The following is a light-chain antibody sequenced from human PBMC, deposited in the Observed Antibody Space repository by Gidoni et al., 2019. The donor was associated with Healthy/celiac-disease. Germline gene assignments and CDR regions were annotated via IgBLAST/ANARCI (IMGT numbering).Light chain of an antibody. CDR3: AAWDDSLNEWV. J-gene: IGLJ3*02. V-gene: IGLV1-44*01. Sequence: QSVLTQPPSASGTPGQRVTISCSGSSSNIGSNTVNWSQQLPGTAPKLLIYSNNQRPSGVPDRFSGSKSGTSASLAISGLQSEDEADYYCAAWDDSLNEWVFGGGTKLTVL. CDR1: SSNIGSNT. CDR2: SNN.